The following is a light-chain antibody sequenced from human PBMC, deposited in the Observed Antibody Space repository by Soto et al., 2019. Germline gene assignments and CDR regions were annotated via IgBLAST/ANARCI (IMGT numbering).Light chain of an antibody. Sequence: QSALTQPASVSGSPGQSITISCTGTSSDVGGYNYFSWYQQHPGKAPKIMIYEVSNRPSGVSNRFSGSKSGNTASLTISGRQAEDEADYYCSSSKSSSTLEVFGGGTKLTVL. V-gene: IGLV2-14*01. CDR2: EVS. J-gene: IGLJ3*02. CDR3: SSSKSSSTLEV. CDR1: SSDVGGYNY.